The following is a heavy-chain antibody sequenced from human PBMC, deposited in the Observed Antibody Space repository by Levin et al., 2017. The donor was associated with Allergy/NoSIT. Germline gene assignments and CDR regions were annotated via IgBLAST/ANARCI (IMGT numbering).Heavy chain of an antibody. V-gene: IGHV1-8*01. CDR2: MNPNSGNT. Sequence: ASVKVSCKASGYTFTSYDINWVRQATGQGLEWMGWMNPNSGNTGYAQKFQGRVTMTRNTSISTAYMELSSLRSEDTAVYYCARVPSRGLYCSSTSCYGRWFDPWGQGTLVTVSS. J-gene: IGHJ5*02. D-gene: IGHD2-2*01. CDR1: GYTFTSYD. CDR3: ARVPSRGLYCSSTSCYGRWFDP.